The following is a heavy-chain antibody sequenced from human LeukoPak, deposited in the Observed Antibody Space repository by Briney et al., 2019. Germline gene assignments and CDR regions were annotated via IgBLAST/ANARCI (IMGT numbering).Heavy chain of an antibody. D-gene: IGHD3-22*01. V-gene: IGHV3-48*04. CDR3: ARAPSEIGGYYPEYFRH. CDR1: GLTFSTYT. CDR2: ISSSSSSI. Sequence: GGSLRLSCAASGLTFSTYTMNWVRQAPGKGLEWVSYISSSSSSIYYADSVKGRFTISRDNAKKTVSLQMNSLRPEDTGVYYCARAPSEIGGYYPEYFRHWGQGTLVTVSS. J-gene: IGHJ1*01.